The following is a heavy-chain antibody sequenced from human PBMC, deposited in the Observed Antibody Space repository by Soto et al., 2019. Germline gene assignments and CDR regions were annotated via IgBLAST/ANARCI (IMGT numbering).Heavy chain of an antibody. D-gene: IGHD1-1*01. V-gene: IGHV3-30*03. Sequence: GGSLRLSCAASGFSFSSYGMEWVRLVPGKGLEWVAATTYDGGIKHYVDSVKGRFTISRDNSKNTLYLQMNSLRVEDTATYYCAGALENPYFYYGLNVWRQGTTVTVSS. CDR1: GFSFSSYG. CDR2: TTYDGGIK. J-gene: IGHJ6*02. CDR3: AGALENPYFYYGLNV.